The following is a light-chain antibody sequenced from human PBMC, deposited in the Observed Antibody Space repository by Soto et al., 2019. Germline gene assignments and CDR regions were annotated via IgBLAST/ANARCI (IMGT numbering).Light chain of an antibody. CDR1: SSDVGGYIY. V-gene: IGLV2-14*01. Sequence: QSALTQPASVSGSPGQSITISCTGTSSDVGGYIYVSWYRQYPGKAPKLMIYEVSNRPSGVSNRFSGSKSGNTASLTISGLQAEDEADYYCSSYTSSTVYVFGTGTKLTVL. CDR2: EVS. J-gene: IGLJ1*01. CDR3: SSYTSSTVYV.